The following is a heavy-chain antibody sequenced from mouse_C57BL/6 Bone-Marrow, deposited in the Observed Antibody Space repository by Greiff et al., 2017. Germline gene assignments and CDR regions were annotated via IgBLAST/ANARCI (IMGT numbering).Heavy chain of an antibody. J-gene: IGHJ2*01. CDR1: GFNIKDDY. CDR2: IDPENGDT. D-gene: IGHD2-1*01. CDR3: TYGNYGY. V-gene: IGHV14-4*01. Sequence: VQLKESGAELVRPGASVKLSCTASGFNIKDDYMHWVKQRPEQGLEWIGWIDPENGDTEYASKFQGKATITADTSSNTAYLQLSSLTSEDTAVYYCTYGNYGYWGQGTTLTVSS.